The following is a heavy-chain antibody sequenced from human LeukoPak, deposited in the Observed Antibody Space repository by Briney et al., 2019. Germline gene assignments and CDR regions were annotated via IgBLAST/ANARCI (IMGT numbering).Heavy chain of an antibody. J-gene: IGHJ3*02. V-gene: IGHV3-23*01. CDR3: AKFQYQLLWDAFDI. CDR1: GSTFSRNW. D-gene: IGHD2-2*01. Sequence: PGGSLRLSCAASGSTFSRNWMYWVRQAPGKGLEWVSTISGSGGSTYYADSVKGRFTISRDNSKNTLYLQMNSLRAEDTAVYYCAKFQYQLLWDAFDIWGQGTMVTVSS. CDR2: ISGSGGST.